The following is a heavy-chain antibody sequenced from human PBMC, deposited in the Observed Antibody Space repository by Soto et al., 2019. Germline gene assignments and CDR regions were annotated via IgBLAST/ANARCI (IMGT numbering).Heavy chain of an antibody. CDR2: INHSGST. CDR1: GGSFSGYY. D-gene: IGHD6-13*01. CDR3: ARGTRGPGAAAGYYYYYGMDV. Sequence: LSLTCAVYGGSFSGYYWSWIRQPPGKGLEWIGEINHSGSTNYNPSLKSRVTISVDTSKNQFSLKLSSVTAADTAVYYCARGTRGPGAAAGYYYYYGMDVWGQGTTVTVSS. J-gene: IGHJ6*02. V-gene: IGHV4-34*01.